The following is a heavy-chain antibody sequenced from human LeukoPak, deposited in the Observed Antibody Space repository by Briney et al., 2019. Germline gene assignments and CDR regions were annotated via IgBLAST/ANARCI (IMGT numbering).Heavy chain of an antibody. D-gene: IGHD3-10*01. J-gene: IGHJ3*02. V-gene: IGHV3-23*01. CDR3: AKEEGMVRGVLDAFDI. Sequence: GGSLRLSCAASGFTVSSNYMSWGRQAPGKGLEWVSAISGSGGSTYYADSVKGRFTISRDNSKNTLYLQMNSLRAEDTAVYYCAKEEGMVRGVLDAFDIWGQGTMVTVSS. CDR1: GFTVSSNY. CDR2: ISGSGGST.